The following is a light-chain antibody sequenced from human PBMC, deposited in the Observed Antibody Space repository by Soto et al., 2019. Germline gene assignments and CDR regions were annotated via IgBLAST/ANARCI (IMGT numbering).Light chain of an antibody. Sequence: EVVMTQSPATLSVSPGERATLSCRASQSVSSNLAWYQQKPGQAPRLLIYGASTRAAGIPVRFSGSGSATEFTLTISSLQSEDFAVYYCQQYERWPPLTFGGGTKVEIK. V-gene: IGKV3D-15*01. CDR3: QQYERWPPLT. CDR1: QSVSSN. CDR2: GAS. J-gene: IGKJ4*01.